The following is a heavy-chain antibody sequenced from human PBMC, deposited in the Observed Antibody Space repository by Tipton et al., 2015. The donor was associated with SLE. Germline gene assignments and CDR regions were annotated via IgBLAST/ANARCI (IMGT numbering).Heavy chain of an antibody. Sequence: SLRLSCAASGLAFNTYTMNWVRQAPGKGLEWVSSITGNSAYMYYSDSVKGRFTISRDDSKSALFLQMHTMRTEDTATYYCAKRGQLGGFDSWGQGALVIVSS. J-gene: IGHJ4*02. D-gene: IGHD1-1*01. CDR1: GLAFNTYT. CDR3: AKRGQLGGFDS. V-gene: IGHV3-21*04. CDR2: ITGNSAYM.